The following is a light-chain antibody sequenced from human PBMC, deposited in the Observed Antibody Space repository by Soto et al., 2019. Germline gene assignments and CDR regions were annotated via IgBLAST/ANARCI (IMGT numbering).Light chain of an antibody. CDR2: DAS. CDR1: QSVGRD. Sequence: EVVMTQYPATLSLSPGERATLSCMSSQSVGRDLAWYQQKLGQAPRLLIYDASTRATGIPARFSGSGSGTEFTLTISSLQSEDFAVYYCQQYNDWPRTFGQGTKVDIK. V-gene: IGKV3-15*01. J-gene: IGKJ1*01. CDR3: QQYNDWPRT.